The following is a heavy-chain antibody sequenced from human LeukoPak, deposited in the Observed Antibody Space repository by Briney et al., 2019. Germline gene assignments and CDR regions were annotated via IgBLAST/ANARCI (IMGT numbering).Heavy chain of an antibody. CDR2: INPNSGGT. CDR3: ARDPFGITMVRGPL. D-gene: IGHD3-10*01. V-gene: IGHV1-2*02. Sequence: SVKVSCKASGYTFAGYYMHWVRQAPGQGLEWMGWINPNSGGTNYAQKFQGRVTMTRDTSISTAYMELSRLRSDDTAVYYCARDPFGITMVRGPLWGQGTLVTVSS. J-gene: IGHJ4*02. CDR1: GYTFAGYY.